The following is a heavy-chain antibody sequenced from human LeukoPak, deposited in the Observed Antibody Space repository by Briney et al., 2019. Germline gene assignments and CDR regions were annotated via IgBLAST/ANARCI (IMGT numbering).Heavy chain of an antibody. CDR2: ISSSSSYI. Sequence: SGGSLRLSCAASGFTFSSYSMNWVRQAPGKGLEWVSSISSSSSYIYYADSVEGRFTISRDNAKNSLYLQMNSLGAEDTALYYCAKGRIYGSGGPLDYWGQGTLVTVSS. CDR3: AKGRIYGSGGPLDY. D-gene: IGHD3-10*01. J-gene: IGHJ4*02. V-gene: IGHV3-21*04. CDR1: GFTFSSYS.